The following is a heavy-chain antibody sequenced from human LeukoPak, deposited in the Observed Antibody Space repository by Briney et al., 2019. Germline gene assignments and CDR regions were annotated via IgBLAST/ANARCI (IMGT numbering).Heavy chain of an antibody. D-gene: IGHD3-10*01. CDR3: ARERLLWFGELGNWFDP. CDR2: IYYSGST. CDR1: GGSISSGGYY. Sequence: SETLSLTCTVSGGSISSGGYYWSWIRQHPGKGLEWIGYIYYSGSTYYNPSLKSRVTISVDTSKNQFSLKLSSVTAADTAVYYCARERLLWFGELGNWFDPWGQGTLVTVSS. V-gene: IGHV4-31*03. J-gene: IGHJ5*02.